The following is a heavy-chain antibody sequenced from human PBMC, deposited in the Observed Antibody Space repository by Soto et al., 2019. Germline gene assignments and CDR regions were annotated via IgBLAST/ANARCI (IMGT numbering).Heavy chain of an antibody. CDR2: INAGNGNT. CDR1: GYTFTSYA. V-gene: IGHV1-3*01. CDR3: ARVGVGATQGYYYYYGMDV. D-gene: IGHD1-26*01. Sequence: ASVKVSCKASGYTFTSYAMHWVRQAPGQRLEWMGWINAGNGNTKYSQKFQGRVTITRDTSTSTVYMELSSLRSEDTAVYYCARVGVGATQGYYYYYGMDVWGQGTTVTVSS. J-gene: IGHJ6*02.